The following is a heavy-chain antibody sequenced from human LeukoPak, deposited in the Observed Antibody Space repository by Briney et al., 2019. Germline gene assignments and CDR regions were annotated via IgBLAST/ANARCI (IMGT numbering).Heavy chain of an antibody. CDR2: IYYSGST. Sequence: PSETLSLTCTVSGGSISSYYWSWIRQPPGKGLEWIGYIYYSGSTNYNPSLKSRGTISVDTSKNQFSLKLSSVTAADTAVYYCARAAYCGGDCYSGAFDIWGQGTMVTVSS. J-gene: IGHJ3*02. V-gene: IGHV4-59*01. D-gene: IGHD2-21*01. CDR3: ARAAYCGGDCYSGAFDI. CDR1: GGSISSYY.